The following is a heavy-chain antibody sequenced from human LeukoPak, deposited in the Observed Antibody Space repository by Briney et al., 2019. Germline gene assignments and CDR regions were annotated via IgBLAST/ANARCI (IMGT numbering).Heavy chain of an antibody. CDR2: INHSGST. D-gene: IGHD6-6*01. V-gene: IGHV4-34*01. CDR3: ARGREQLGGYAFDI. Sequence: SETLSLTCAVYGGSFSGYYWSWIRQPPGKGLEWIGEINHSGSTNYNPSLKSRVTISVNTSKNQFSLKLSSVTAADTAVYYCARGREQLGGYAFDIWGQGTMVTVSS. J-gene: IGHJ3*02. CDR1: GGSFSGYY.